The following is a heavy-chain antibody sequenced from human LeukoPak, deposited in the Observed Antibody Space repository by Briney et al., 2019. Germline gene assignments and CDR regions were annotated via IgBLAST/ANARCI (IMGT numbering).Heavy chain of an antibody. J-gene: IGHJ4*02. CDR1: GFTFRSYA. V-gene: IGHV3-23*01. Sequence: GGSLTLSCAASGFTFRSYAMSWVRQAAGKGLAWVSAISGSGGSTYYADSVKGRFTISRDNSKNTLYLQMNSLRAEDTAVYYCAKDLYLQWLVPFSTGFYFDYWGQGTLVTVSS. CDR2: ISGSGGST. CDR3: AKDLYLQWLVPFSTGFYFDY. D-gene: IGHD6-19*01.